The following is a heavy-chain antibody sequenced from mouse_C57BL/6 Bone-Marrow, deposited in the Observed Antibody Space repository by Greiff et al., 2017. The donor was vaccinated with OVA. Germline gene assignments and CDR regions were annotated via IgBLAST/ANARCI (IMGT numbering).Heavy chain of an antibody. CDR1: GYTFTGYW. Sequence: QVQLQQSGAELMKPGASVKLSCKATGYTFTGYWIEWVKQRPGHGLEWIGEILPGSGSTNYNEKFKGKATFTADTSSNTAYMQLSSLTTEDSAIYYCARDPHFYYGSSYAYFDYWGQGTTLTVSS. CDR2: ILPGSGST. V-gene: IGHV1-9*01. CDR3: ARDPHFYYGSSYAYFDY. D-gene: IGHD1-1*01. J-gene: IGHJ2*01.